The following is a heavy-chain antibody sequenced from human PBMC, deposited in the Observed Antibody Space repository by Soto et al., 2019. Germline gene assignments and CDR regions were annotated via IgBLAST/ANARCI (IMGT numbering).Heavy chain of an antibody. CDR1: GGTFSSYA. V-gene: IGHV1-69*01. D-gene: IGHD6-13*01. CDR2: IIRIFGTA. Sequence: QVQLVQSGSEVKKPGSSVKVSCKASGGTFSSYAISWVRQAPGQGLEWMGGIIRIFGTANYAQKFEGRVTIAADESTSTAYMELSSLRSEDTAVYYCASNMAAAGTFDYWGQGTLVTVSS. CDR3: ASNMAAAGTFDY. J-gene: IGHJ4*02.